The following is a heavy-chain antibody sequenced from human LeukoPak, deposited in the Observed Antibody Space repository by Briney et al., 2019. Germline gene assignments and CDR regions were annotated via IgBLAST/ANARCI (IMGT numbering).Heavy chain of an antibody. CDR2: ITWNGETA. J-gene: IGHJ6*02. V-gene: IGHV3-9*01. Sequence: QSGGSLRLSCVASGFTFDDYVMHWVRQAPGKGLEWVSSITWNGETASYADSVRGRFTIFRDNAGNSLYLQMNSLSGVDTALYYCAKDRAPYSYSGLDVWGQGTSVTVSS. CDR3: AKDRAPYSYSGLDV. CDR1: GFTFDDYV.